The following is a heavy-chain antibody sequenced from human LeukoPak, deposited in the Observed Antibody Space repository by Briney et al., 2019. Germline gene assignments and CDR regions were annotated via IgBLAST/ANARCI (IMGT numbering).Heavy chain of an antibody. CDR1: GHTFTGYY. Sequence: ASVKVSCKASGHTFTGYYMHWVRQAPGQGLEWMGWINPNSGGTNYAQKFQGRVTMTRDTSISTAYMELSRLRSDDTAVYYCARDRFLVGATAFDYWGQGTLVTVSS. CDR2: INPNSGGT. D-gene: IGHD1-26*01. J-gene: IGHJ4*02. V-gene: IGHV1-2*02. CDR3: ARDRFLVGATAFDY.